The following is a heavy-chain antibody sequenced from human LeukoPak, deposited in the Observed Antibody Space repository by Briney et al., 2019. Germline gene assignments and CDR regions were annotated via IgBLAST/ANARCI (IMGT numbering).Heavy chain of an antibody. V-gene: IGHV4-34*01. CDR3: ARLYPVAPASSTTRFDY. CDR1: GGSFSGYY. Sequence: SETLSLTCAVYGGSFSGYYWSWIRQPPGKGLEWIGEINHSGSTNYNPSLKSRVTISVDTSKNQFSLKLSSVTAADTAVYYCARLYPVAPASSTTRFDYWGQGILVTVSS. J-gene: IGHJ4*02. D-gene: IGHD2-2*01. CDR2: INHSGST.